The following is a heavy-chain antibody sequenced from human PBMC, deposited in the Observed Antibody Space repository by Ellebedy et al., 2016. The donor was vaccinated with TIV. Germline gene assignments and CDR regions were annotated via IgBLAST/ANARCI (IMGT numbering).Heavy chain of an antibody. CDR1: GFNFRSYW. CDR2: IRQEGDEI. D-gene: IGHD4-17*01. J-gene: IGHJ5*02. CDR3: ARRASYGDYAVQVNPWFDP. V-gene: IGHV3-7*01. Sequence: GESLKISCAASGFNFRSYWMTWVRQAPGKGLEWVAKIRQEGDEIYYVESVKGRFTISRDNAKNSLFLQINSLRVEETDVYYCARRASYGDYAVQVNPWFDPWGQGTLVTVSS.